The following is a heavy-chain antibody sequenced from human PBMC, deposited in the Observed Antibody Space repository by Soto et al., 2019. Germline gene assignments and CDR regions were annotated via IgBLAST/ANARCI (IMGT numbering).Heavy chain of an antibody. V-gene: IGHV3-30*18. CDR3: AKDGGDGYPDYYYGMDV. J-gene: IGHJ6*02. D-gene: IGHD5-12*01. CDR1: GFTFSSYG. Sequence: SGGSLRLSCAASGFTFSSYGMHWVRQAPGKGLEWVAVISYDGSNKYYADSVKGRFTISRDNSKNTLYLQMNSLRAEDTAVYYCAKDGGDGYPDYYYGMDVWGQGTTVTVSS. CDR2: ISYDGSNK.